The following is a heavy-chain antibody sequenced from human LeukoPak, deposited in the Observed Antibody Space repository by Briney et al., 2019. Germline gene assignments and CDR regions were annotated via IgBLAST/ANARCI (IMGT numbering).Heavy chain of an antibody. J-gene: IGHJ4*02. V-gene: IGHV1-24*01. CDR2: FDPEDGET. D-gene: IGHD2-2*01. CDR3: ARGPYCSSTSCYASWFDY. Sequence: ASVKVSCKVSGYTLTELSMHWVRQAPGKGLEWMGGFDPEDGETIYAQKFQGRVTMTEDTSTDTAYMELSSLRSEDTAVYYCARGPYCSSTSCYASWFDYWGQGTLVTVSS. CDR1: GYTLTELS.